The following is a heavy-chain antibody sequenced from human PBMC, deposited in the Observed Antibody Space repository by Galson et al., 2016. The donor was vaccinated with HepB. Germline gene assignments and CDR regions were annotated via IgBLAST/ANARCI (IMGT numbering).Heavy chain of an antibody. V-gene: IGHV1-18*01. CDR1: GYTFPSYG. CDR2: ISAYNGNT. D-gene: IGHD1-26*01. Sequence: SVKVSCKASGYTFPSYGIRWVRQAPGQGLEWMGWISAYNGNTNYAQNLQGRVSMTTDTSTSTAYMELRSLRSDDTAVYYCARPRGSKYAMDVWGQGTTVTVSS. J-gene: IGHJ6*02. CDR3: ARPRGSKYAMDV.